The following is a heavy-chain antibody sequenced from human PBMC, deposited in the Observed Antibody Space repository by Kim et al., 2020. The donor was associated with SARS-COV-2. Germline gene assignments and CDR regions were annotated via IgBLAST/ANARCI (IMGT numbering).Heavy chain of an antibody. Sequence: SGPTLVNPTQTLTLTCTFSGFSLSTSGMCVSWIRQPPGKALEWLARIDWDDDKYYSTSLKTRLTISKDTSKNQVVLTMTNMDPVDTATYYCARMVSLGGSYSFDYWGQGTLVTVSS. CDR2: IDWDDDK. D-gene: IGHD1-26*01. J-gene: IGHJ4*02. V-gene: IGHV2-70*11. CDR1: GFSLSTSGMC. CDR3: ARMVSLGGSYSFDY.